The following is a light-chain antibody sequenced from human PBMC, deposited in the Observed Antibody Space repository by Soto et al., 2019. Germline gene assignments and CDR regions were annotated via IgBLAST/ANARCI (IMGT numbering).Light chain of an antibody. CDR3: SSYTSSSTLGV. CDR2: EVS. Sequence: QSALTQPASVSGSPGQSITISCTGTSSDVGGYNYVSWYQQHPGQAPQLMIYEVSNRPSGVSNRFSGSKSGNTASLTISGLQAEDEADYYCSSYTSSSTLGVFGTGTKVTVL. V-gene: IGLV2-14*01. J-gene: IGLJ1*01. CDR1: SSDVGGYNY.